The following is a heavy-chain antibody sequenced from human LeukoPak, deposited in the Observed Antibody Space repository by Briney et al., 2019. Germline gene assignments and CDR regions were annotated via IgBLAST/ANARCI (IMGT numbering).Heavy chain of an antibody. CDR2: IYYSGST. Sequence: PSETLPLTCTVSGDSIRSSSYHWGWIRQPPGKGLEWIGSIYYSGSTYKNRSLKRRLTISIDTSKNQFSLRLSSVTAADTAVYYCTREVEGYSYASGRFLHFDPWGQGTLVTVSS. J-gene: IGHJ5*02. CDR3: TREVEGYSYASGRFLHFDP. CDR1: GDSIRSSSYH. V-gene: IGHV4-39*07. D-gene: IGHD3-10*01.